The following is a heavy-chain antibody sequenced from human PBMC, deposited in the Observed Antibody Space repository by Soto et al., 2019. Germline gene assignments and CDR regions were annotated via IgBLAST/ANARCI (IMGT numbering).Heavy chain of an antibody. CDR2: TRNKGESYPT. CDR3: VREGFFTLDF. V-gene: IGHV3-72*01. J-gene: IGHJ4*02. CDR1: GFNIRDHY. Sequence: EVQLVESGGGLVQPGGSLRLSCAASGFNIRDHYMDWVRQAPGKGLEWVGLTRNKGESYPTEHAASVKGRFVISRDDSKNSVYLQMNSLKTEDTAVYYCVREGFFTLDFWGQGTLVTVSS.